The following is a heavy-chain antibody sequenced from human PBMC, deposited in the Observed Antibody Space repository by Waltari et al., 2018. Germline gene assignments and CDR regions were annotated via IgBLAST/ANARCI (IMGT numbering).Heavy chain of an antibody. CDR1: GYSISSGYY. CDR2: IYHSGST. Sequence: QVQLQESGPGLVKPSETLSLTCAVSGYSISSGYYWGWIRQPPGKGLEWIGSIYHSGSTSYNPSLKSRVTISVDTSKNQFSLKLSSVTAADTAVYYCARHGGDVVVVAATRFDYWGQGTLVTVSS. D-gene: IGHD2-15*01. J-gene: IGHJ4*02. CDR3: ARHGGDVVVVAATRFDY. V-gene: IGHV4-38-2*01.